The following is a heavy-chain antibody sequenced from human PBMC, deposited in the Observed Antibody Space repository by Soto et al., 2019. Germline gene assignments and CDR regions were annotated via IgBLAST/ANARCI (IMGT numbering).Heavy chain of an antibody. J-gene: IGHJ6*03. V-gene: IGHV3-23*01. CDR3: AKGSSSTQFLNYYFYHMDV. CDR2: IGGSGAYT. D-gene: IGHD2-2*01. Sequence: LLESGGGLVQPGGSLRLSCVASGLSFPNYAMNWVRQAPGKGLEWVSGIGGSGAYTYYADSVKGRFTISRDNSKNTVELQMNSLRGEDTAVYYCAKGSSSTQFLNYYFYHMDVWGKGTTVSVSS. CDR1: GLSFPNYA.